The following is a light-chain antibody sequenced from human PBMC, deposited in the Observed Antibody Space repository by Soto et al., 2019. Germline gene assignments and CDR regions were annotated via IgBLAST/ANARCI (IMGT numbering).Light chain of an antibody. CDR2: EVT. Sequence: QSALTQPASVSGSPGQSITISCTGTSRDVGHYNYVSWYQHHPGKAPKLMIYEVTDRPSGISHRFSGSKSGNTASLTISGLQAEDEADYYCTSFSTSGFLLFGGGTKLTVL. V-gene: IGLV2-14*01. CDR3: TSFSTSGFLL. J-gene: IGLJ2*01. CDR1: SRDVGHYNY.